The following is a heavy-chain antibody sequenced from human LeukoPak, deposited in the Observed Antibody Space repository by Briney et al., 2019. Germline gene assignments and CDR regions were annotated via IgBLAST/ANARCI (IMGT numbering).Heavy chain of an antibody. J-gene: IGHJ6*02. CDR1: GFTFTIYA. CDR2: ISGSGGST. CDR3: ANSIYDFWSGYRPPSYYYYGMDV. D-gene: IGHD3-3*01. V-gene: IGHV3-23*01. Sequence: GGSLRLSCAAYGFTFTIYAMSWVRQAPGKGLEWVSAISGSGGSTYYADSVKGRFTISRDNSKNTLYLQMNSLRAEDTAVYYCANSIYDFWSGYRPPSYYYYGMDVWGQGTTVTVSS.